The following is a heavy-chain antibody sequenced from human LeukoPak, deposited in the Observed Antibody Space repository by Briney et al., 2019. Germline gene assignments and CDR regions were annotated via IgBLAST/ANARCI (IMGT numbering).Heavy chain of an antibody. CDR2: IYYSGST. Sequence: SETLSLTCTVSGGSISSYYWSWIRQPPGKGLEWIGYIYYSGSTNYNPSLKSRVTISVDTSKNQLSLKLSSVTAADTAVYYCARGGYSSSWESPGDYWGQGTLVTVSS. J-gene: IGHJ4*02. CDR3: ARGGYSSSWESPGDY. V-gene: IGHV4-59*01. D-gene: IGHD6-13*01. CDR1: GGSISSYY.